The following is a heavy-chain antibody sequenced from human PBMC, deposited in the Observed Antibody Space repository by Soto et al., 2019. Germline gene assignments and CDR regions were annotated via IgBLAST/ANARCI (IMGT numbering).Heavy chain of an antibody. D-gene: IGHD4-17*01. CDR2: IYYSGST. J-gene: IGHJ5*02. Sequence: SETLSLTCTVSGGSISSSSYYWGWIRQPPGKGLGWIGSIYYSGSTYYNPSLDSRVTISVDTSKNQFSLKLSSVTAADTAVYYCARLYYGDFPPRYYNWFDPWGQGTLVTVSS. CDR1: GGSISSSSYY. CDR3: ARLYYGDFPPRYYNWFDP. V-gene: IGHV4-39*01.